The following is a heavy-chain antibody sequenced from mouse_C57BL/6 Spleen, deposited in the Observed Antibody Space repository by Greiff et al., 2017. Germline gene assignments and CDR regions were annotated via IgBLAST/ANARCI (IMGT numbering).Heavy chain of an antibody. V-gene: IGHV1-55*01. D-gene: IGHD3-1*01. Sequence: QVQLQQPGAELVKPGASVKMSCKASGYTFTSYWITWVKQRPGQGLEWIGDIYPGSGSTNYNEKFKSKAPLTVDTSSSPAYMQLSSLTSEDSAVYYCAREGNSPYYAMDYWGQGTSVTVSS. CDR3: AREGNSPYYAMDY. CDR2: IYPGSGST. J-gene: IGHJ4*01. CDR1: GYTFTSYW.